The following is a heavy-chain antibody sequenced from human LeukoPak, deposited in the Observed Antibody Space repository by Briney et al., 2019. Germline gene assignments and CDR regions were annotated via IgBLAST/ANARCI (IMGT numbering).Heavy chain of an antibody. CDR1: GFIVNTNY. J-gene: IGHJ4*02. CDR3: AKDPTDFDSSGQTYFDY. CDR2: IYADGNT. Sequence: GGSLRLSCAASGFIVNTNYMTWVRQAPGRGLEWVSFIYADGNTYYADSVKGRFTISRDNSKNTLFLQMNSLRAEDSALYYCAKDPTDFDSSGQTYFDYWGQGTLVTVSS. V-gene: IGHV3-53*01. D-gene: IGHD3-22*01.